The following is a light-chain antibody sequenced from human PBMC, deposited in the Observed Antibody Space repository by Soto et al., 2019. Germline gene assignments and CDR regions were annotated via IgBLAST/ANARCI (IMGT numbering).Light chain of an antibody. CDR2: VAS. CDR1: HVFSSSY. V-gene: IGKV3-20*01. CDR3: QQYGSSLSIT. Sequence: EIVLTQSPGTLSLSPGERATLSCRASHVFSSSYLAWYQQNPGQAPRLLIYVASSRATGIPDRFSGSGSGTDFTLTISRLEPEDFAVYYCQQYGSSLSITFGQGTRLEIK. J-gene: IGKJ5*01.